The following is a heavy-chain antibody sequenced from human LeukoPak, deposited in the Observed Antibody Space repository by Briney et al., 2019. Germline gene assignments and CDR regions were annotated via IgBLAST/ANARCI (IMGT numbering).Heavy chain of an antibody. CDR3: AKESGHSGSYDGIFDY. V-gene: IGHV3-30*02. CDR1: GFTFSSYG. CDR2: IRYDGSNK. Sequence: PGGSLRLSCAASGFTFSSYGMHWVRQAPGKGLEWVAFIRYDGSNKYYADSVKGRFTISRDNSKNTLYLQMNSLRAEDTAVYYCAKESGHSGSYDGIFDYWGQGTLVTVSS. D-gene: IGHD1-26*01. J-gene: IGHJ4*02.